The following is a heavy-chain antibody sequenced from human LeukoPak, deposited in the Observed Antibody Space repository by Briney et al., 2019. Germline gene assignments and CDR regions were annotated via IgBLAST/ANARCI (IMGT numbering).Heavy chain of an antibody. CDR3: ARGGIMITFGGVSNWFDP. V-gene: IGHV4-39*01. CDR1: GGSISSSSYY. D-gene: IGHD3-16*01. Sequence: SETLSLTCTVSGGSISSSSYYWGWIRQPPGKGLEWIGSIYYSGSTYYNPSLKSRVTISVDTSKNQFSLKLSSVTAADTAVYYCARGGIMITFGGVSNWFDPWGQGTLVTVSS. J-gene: IGHJ5*02. CDR2: IYYSGST.